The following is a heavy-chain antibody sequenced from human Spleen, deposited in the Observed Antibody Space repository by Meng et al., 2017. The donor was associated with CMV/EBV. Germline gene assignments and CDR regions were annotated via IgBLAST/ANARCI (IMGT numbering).Heavy chain of an antibody. CDR3: ARDLQRIRSNNPKNRMGV. CDR2: IRYNGNTE. Sequence: GGSLRLSCAASGFTFSSYSMHWVRQAPGKGLEWVAFIRYNGNTELYADSVKGRFTISRDNSKNTLDLQMNRLRGDDTAKYYCARDLQRIRSNNPKNRMGVWGQGTTVTVSS. V-gene: IGHV3-30*02. J-gene: IGHJ6*02. D-gene: IGHD1-14*01. CDR1: GFTFSSYS.